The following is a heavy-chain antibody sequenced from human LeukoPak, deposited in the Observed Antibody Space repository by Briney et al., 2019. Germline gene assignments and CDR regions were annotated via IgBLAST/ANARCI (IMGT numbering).Heavy chain of an antibody. V-gene: IGHV3-30*02. CDR1: GFTFTSYG. Sequence: GGSLRLSCAASGFTFTSYGMHWVRQAPGKGLEWVAFIRSDGSNKYYADSVKGRFTISRDNSKNTLYLQMNSLRAEDTAVYYCARDRIAVAGTGSEYGMDVWGQGTTVTVSS. CDR2: IRSDGSNK. J-gene: IGHJ6*02. D-gene: IGHD6-19*01. CDR3: ARDRIAVAGTGSEYGMDV.